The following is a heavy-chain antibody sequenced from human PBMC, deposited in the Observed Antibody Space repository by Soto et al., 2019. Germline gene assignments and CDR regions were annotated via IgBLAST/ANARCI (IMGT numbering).Heavy chain of an antibody. Sequence: GGSLRLSGAASGFTFSSYGMHWVRQAPGKGLEGVAVISYDGSNKYYADSVKGRFTISRDNSKNTLYLQMNSLRAEDTAVYYCAKGTGTGYFDYWGQGTLVTVSS. CDR1: GFTFSSYG. D-gene: IGHD2-8*02. CDR2: ISYDGSNK. CDR3: AKGTGTGYFDY. V-gene: IGHV3-30*18. J-gene: IGHJ4*02.